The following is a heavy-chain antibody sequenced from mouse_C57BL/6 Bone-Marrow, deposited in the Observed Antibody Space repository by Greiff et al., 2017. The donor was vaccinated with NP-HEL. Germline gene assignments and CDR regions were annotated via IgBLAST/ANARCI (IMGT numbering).Heavy chain of an antibody. CDR2: INPGSGGN. CDR1: GYAFTNYL. D-gene: IGHD1-1*01. CDR3: AWITTVGYFDV. Sequence: VKLQESGAELVRPGTSVKVSCKASGYAFTNYLIEWVKQRPGQGLEWIGVINPGSGGNNYNEKFKGKATLTADKSSSPAYMQLSSLTSEDSAVYFCAWITTVGYFDVWGTGTTVTVSS. V-gene: IGHV1-54*01. J-gene: IGHJ1*03.